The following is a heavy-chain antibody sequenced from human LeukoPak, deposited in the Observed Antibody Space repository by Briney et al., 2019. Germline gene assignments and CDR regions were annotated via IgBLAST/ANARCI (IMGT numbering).Heavy chain of an antibody. CDR1: GYTFTSYD. CDR3: AKSNGYGLIDI. CDR2: MNPNSGNT. V-gene: IGHV1-8*01. D-gene: IGHD3-10*01. J-gene: IGHJ3*02. Sequence: ASVKVSCKASGYTFTSYDINWVRQATGQGLEWMGWMNPNSGNTGYAQKFQGRVTMTRDMSTSTVYMELSSLRSEDTAVYYCAKSNGYGLIDIWGQGTMVTVSS.